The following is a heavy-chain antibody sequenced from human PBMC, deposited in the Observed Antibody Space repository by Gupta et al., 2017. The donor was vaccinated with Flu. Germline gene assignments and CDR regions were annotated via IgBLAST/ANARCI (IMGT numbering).Heavy chain of an antibody. J-gene: IGHJ4*02. CDR3: ARVPGGSH. V-gene: IGHV3-23*01. Sequence: ASGFTFSNFAMSWVRRAQGKGLEWVSTITGSGDNSYYADSVKGRFTISRDNSKDTLYLQMNSLSPEDTATYYCARVPGGSHWGQGALVTVSS. CDR2: ITGSGDNS. D-gene: IGHD2-2*01. CDR1: GFTFSNFA.